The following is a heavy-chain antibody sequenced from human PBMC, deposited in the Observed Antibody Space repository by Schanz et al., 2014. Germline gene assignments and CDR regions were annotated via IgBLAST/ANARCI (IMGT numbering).Heavy chain of an antibody. D-gene: IGHD3-22*01. CDR3: ARGREVVAKIFDV. J-gene: IGHJ3*01. CDR1: GFTFSGYA. CDR2: LSGGSSYI. Sequence: VQLVESGGGVVRPGRSLRLSCAASGFTFSGYAMSWVRQAPGKGLEWVSSLSGGSSYIFYADSVKGRFTISRDNARYSLYLEMNSLRAEDTGVYYCARGREVVAKIFDVWGQGTMVTVSS. V-gene: IGHV3-21*01.